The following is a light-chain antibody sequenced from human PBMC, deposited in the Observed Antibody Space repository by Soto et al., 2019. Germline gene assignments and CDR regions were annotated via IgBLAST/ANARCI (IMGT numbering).Light chain of an antibody. CDR2: DVS. V-gene: IGLV2-14*03. Sequence: QSVLTQPASLSGSPGQSITISCTGTNRDDGGYKYVSWYQQHPGKAPKLMIYDVSNRPSGVSNRFSGSKSGNTASLTISGLQSEDEADYYCSSYTSSSSYVFGSGTKVTVL. J-gene: IGLJ1*01. CDR3: SSYTSSSSYV. CDR1: NRDDGGYKY.